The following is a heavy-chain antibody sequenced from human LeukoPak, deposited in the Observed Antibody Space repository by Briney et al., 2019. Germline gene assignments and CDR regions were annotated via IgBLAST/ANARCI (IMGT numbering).Heavy chain of an antibody. CDR3: ARDTCGSYNYYYYMDV. D-gene: IGHD1-26*01. J-gene: IGHJ6*03. CDR1: GFTFSSYA. CDR2: ISYDGSDK. V-gene: IGHV3-30*04. Sequence: AGGSLRLSCAASGFTFSSYAMNWVHQAPGKGLDWVAVISYDGSDKFYADSVKGRFTISRDSSNNTLYLQMNSLRGDDTAVYYCARDTCGSYNYYYYMDVWGKGTTVTVSS.